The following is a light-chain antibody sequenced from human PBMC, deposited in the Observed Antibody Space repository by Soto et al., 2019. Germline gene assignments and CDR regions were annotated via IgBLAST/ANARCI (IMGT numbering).Light chain of an antibody. J-gene: IGLJ1*01. V-gene: IGLV2-14*01. CDR3: SAKTSSSAPFG. CDR2: EVS. CDR1: TSDVGAYNY. Sequence: QSVLTQPASVSGSPGQSITISCTGSTSDVGAYNYVSWYKHHPVQAPQLMIYEVSNLPSGVSNRFSGSKSGNTASLTISGLQADDEGDYYCSAKTSSSAPFGFGNGNKVTGL.